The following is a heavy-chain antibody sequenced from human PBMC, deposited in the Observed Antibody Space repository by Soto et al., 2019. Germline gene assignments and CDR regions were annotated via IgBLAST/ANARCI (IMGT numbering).Heavy chain of an antibody. D-gene: IGHD1-26*01. V-gene: IGHV3-33*01. CDR3: ARDDLNSGIYYYYGMDV. CDR2: IWYDGSNK. Sequence: QVQLVESGGGVVQPGRSLRLSCAASGFTFSSYGMHWVRQAPGKGLEWVTVIWYDGSNKYYADSVKGRFTISRDNSKNTLYLQMNSLSAEDTAVYYCARDDLNSGIYYYYGMDVWAKGPRSPSP. CDR1: GFTFSSYG. J-gene: IGHJ6*02.